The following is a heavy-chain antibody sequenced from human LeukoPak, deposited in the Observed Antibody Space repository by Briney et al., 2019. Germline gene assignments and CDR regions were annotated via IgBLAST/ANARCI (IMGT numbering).Heavy chain of an antibody. D-gene: IGHD3-9*01. J-gene: IGHJ5*02. CDR2: INPNSGGT. CDR3: ARERGNYDILTDYYEGNGFDP. V-gene: IGHV1-2*02. CDR1: GYTFTGYY. Sequence: ASVKVSCKASGYTFTGYYMHWVRQAPGQGLEWMGWINPNSGGTNYAQKFQGRVTMTRDTSISTAYMELSRLRSDDTAVYYCARERGNYDILTDYYEGNGFDPWGQGTLVTVSS.